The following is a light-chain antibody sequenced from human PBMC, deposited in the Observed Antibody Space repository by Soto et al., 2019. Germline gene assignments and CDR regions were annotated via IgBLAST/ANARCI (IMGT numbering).Light chain of an antibody. Sequence: DIRMTQSPSSLSASVGDTVTITCRASQGISDYLSWFQHKPGEAPKLLIYDASTLESGVPSRFSGSGSGTEFTLTISSLQPDDFATYYCQQYNSYSWTFGQGTKVDIK. CDR3: QQYNSYSWT. J-gene: IGKJ1*01. V-gene: IGKV1-5*01. CDR1: QGISDY. CDR2: DAS.